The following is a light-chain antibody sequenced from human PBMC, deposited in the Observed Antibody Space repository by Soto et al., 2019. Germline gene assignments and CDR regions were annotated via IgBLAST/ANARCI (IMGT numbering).Light chain of an antibody. J-gene: IGKJ4*01. CDR2: GAS. V-gene: IGKV3-15*01. CDR3: QQYNNWPPLT. CDR1: QSVSSN. Sequence: EIVMTQSPATLSVSPGERATLSCRASQSVSSNLAWYQPKPGLAPRLLIYGASTRATGIPARFSGSGSGTEFTLTISSLQSEDFAVYYCQQYNNWPPLTFGGGTKVEIK.